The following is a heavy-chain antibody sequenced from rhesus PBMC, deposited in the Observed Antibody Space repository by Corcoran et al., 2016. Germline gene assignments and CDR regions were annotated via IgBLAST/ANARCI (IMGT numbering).Heavy chain of an antibody. CDR3: ARENYQWGYFDY. CDR2: ISGSGGST. D-gene: IGHD1-26*01. Sequence: QVQLQESGPGLVKPSETLSLTCAVSGGFISSNYWSWIRQPPGKGLEWIGRISGSGGSTDNNPSLRSRVTISTDTSKSQFSLKLRSVTAADTAVYYCARENYQWGYFDYWGQGVLVTVSS. V-gene: IGHV4-173*01. CDR1: GGFISSNY. J-gene: IGHJ4*01.